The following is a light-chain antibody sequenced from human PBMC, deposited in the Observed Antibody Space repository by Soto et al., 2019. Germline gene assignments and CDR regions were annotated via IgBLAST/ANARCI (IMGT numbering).Light chain of an antibody. CDR2: GAS. CDR3: QQYNDWPQT. V-gene: IGKV3-15*01. Sequence: EIVMTQSPATLSVSPGERAPISCGASQSVSSNVAWYQQKPGQAPRLLVYGASTKASRIPVRFSGSGSGTEVTLTISSLQSEDFVVYYCQQYNDWPQTFGQGTKV. J-gene: IGKJ1*01. CDR1: QSVSSN.